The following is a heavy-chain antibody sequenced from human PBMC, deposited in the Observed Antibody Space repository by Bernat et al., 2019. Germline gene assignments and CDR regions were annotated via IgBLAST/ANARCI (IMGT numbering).Heavy chain of an antibody. J-gene: IGHJ4*02. V-gene: IGHV4-30-4*01. CDR2: IYYSGST. CDR3: ARANNKGDYYDSSGEDY. D-gene: IGHD3-22*01. CDR1: GGSISSGDYY. Sequence: QVQLQESGPGLVKPSQTLSLTCTVSGGSISSGDYYWSWIRQPPGKGLEWIGYIYYSGSTYYNPSLKSRVTISVDTSKNQFSLKLSSVTAADTAVYYCARANNKGDYYDSSGEDYWGQGTLVTVSS.